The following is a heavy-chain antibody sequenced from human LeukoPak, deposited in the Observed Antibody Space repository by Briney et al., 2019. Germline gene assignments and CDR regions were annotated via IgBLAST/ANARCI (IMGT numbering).Heavy chain of an antibody. CDR1: GGSISSGGYY. J-gene: IGHJ4*02. V-gene: IGHV4-31*03. Sequence: SQTLSLTCTVSGGSISSGGYYWSWIRQHPGKGLEWIGYIYYSGSTNYNPSLKSRVTISVDTSKNQFSLKLSSVSAADTAVYYCARTVAGTTDYWGQGTLATVSS. D-gene: IGHD6-19*01. CDR2: IYYSGST. CDR3: ARTVAGTTDY.